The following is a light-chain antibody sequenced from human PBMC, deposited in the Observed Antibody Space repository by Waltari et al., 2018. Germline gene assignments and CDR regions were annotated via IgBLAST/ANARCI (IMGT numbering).Light chain of an antibody. CDR3: QQYNTYWT. Sequence: DIQMTQSPSTLSASIGDRVTITCRASQIITTWLSWYQQKPGKAPKLLIYKAFSLERGVPSRFSGSGSGTEFTLTISSLQPDDFATYYCQQYNTYWTFGQGTKVEIK. CDR1: QIITTW. CDR2: KAF. V-gene: IGKV1-5*03. J-gene: IGKJ1*01.